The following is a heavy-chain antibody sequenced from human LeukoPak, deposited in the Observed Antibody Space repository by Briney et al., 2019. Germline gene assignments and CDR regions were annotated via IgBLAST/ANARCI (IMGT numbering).Heavy chain of an antibody. V-gene: IGHV3-23*01. CDR2: VSGSGGST. J-gene: IGHJ3*02. CDR1: GFTFSSYS. Sequence: GGSLRLSCTASGFTFSSYSMNWVRHAPGKGLEWVSAVSGSGGSTYYADSVKGRFTIYRDNSKNTLYLQMNSLRAEDTAVYYCAKEWNYDPDFAFDIWGQGTMVTVSS. D-gene: IGHD1-7*01. CDR3: AKEWNYDPDFAFDI.